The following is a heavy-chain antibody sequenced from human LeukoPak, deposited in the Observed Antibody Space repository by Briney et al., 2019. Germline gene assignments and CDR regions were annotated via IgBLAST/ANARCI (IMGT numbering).Heavy chain of an antibody. CDR3: VSFYEAY. CDR1: GFTFSDYW. V-gene: IGHV3-74*01. Sequence: GGSLRLSCIASGFTFSDYWMHWVRQAPGKGPVWVSRIISDGSSVSYVDSVKGRFTISKDNAKNTVYLQMNNLRAEDTAVYYCVSFYEAYWGRGTLVTVSS. CDR2: IISDGSSV. J-gene: IGHJ4*02. D-gene: IGHD2/OR15-2a*01.